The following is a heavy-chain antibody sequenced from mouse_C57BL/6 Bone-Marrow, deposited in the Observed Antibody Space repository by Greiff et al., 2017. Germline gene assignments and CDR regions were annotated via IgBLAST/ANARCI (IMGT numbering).Heavy chain of an antibody. CDR1: GYTFTSSW. J-gene: IGHJ2*01. V-gene: IGHV1-55*01. CDR3: AREGFTTVDY. CDR2: IYPGSGST. D-gene: IGHD1-1*01. Sequence: QVQLQQPGAELVKPGASVKMSCKASGYTFTSSWITWVKQRPGKGLAWIGDIYPGSGSTNYNEKFKSKATLTVETSSSTAYMQLSSLTSEDSAVYYCAREGFTTVDYWGQGTTLTVSS.